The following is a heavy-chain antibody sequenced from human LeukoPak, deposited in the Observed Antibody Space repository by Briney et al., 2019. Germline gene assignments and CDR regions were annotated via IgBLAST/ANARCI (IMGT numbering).Heavy chain of an antibody. CDR3: ARDYYSSTWNGDY. V-gene: IGHV3-7*05. CDR2: IKPDGSEK. CDR1: GFTFDNYW. J-gene: IGHJ4*02. D-gene: IGHD6-13*01. Sequence: PGGSLRLSCAASGFTFDNYWTGWVRQAPGKGLEWVANIKPDGSEKYYVDSVKGRFTISRDNAKNSLYLQMNSLTAEDTAVYYCARDYYSSTWNGDYWGQGTLVTVSS.